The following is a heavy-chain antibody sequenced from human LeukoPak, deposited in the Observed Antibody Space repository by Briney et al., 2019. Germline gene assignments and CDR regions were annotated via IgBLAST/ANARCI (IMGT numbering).Heavy chain of an antibody. CDR1: GYSISSGYY. CDR3: AREEDIVVVVAATGWFDP. Sequence: SETLSLTCAVSGYSISSGYYWGWIRQPPGKGLEWIGGIYHSGSTYYNPSLKSRVTISVDTSKNQFSLKLSSVTAADTAVYYCAREEDIVVVVAATGWFDPWGQGTLVTVSS. D-gene: IGHD2-15*01. V-gene: IGHV4-38-2*02. CDR2: IYHSGST. J-gene: IGHJ5*02.